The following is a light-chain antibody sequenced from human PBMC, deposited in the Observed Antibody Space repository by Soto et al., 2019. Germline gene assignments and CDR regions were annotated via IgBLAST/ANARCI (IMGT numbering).Light chain of an antibody. CDR1: RGINTY. V-gene: IGKV1-39*01. J-gene: IGKJ1*01. CDR2: SAS. CDR3: QQTYTAPRT. Sequence: IRVTESQSALAASIGEKVTITCLASRGINTYVNWYQQKPGKAPKLVIFSASNLQGGVPSRFSGTGSGTDFTFTISSLLPEDFETYYCQQTYTAPRTSGQGTKVDIK.